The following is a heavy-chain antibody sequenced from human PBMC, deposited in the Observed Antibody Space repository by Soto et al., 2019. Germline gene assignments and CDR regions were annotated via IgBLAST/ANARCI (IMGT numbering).Heavy chain of an antibody. D-gene: IGHD4-17*01. Sequence: GGSLRLSCAASGFTFSSYAMHWVRQAPGKGLEWVAVISYDGSNKYYADSVKGRFTISRDNYKNTLYLQMNSLSAEDTAVYYCARPSTVTTKRGWFDPWGQGTLVTVSS. CDR1: GFTFSSYA. V-gene: IGHV3-30-3*01. J-gene: IGHJ5*02. CDR3: ARPSTVTTKRGWFDP. CDR2: ISYDGSNK.